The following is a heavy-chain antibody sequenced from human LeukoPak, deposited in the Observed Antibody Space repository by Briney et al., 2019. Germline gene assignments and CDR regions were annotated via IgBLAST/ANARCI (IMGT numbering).Heavy chain of an antibody. CDR1: GFTLSNYG. D-gene: IGHD5-12*01. Sequence: GGSLRLSCAASGFTLSNYGMNWVRQPPGEGLEWVSYMSGSSTTIYYADSVKGRFTISRDNAKNSLYLQMNSLRDEDTAVYYCARGTTDIVAEISDAFDIWGQGTVVTVSS. CDR3: ARGTTDIVAEISDAFDI. CDR2: MSGSSTTI. V-gene: IGHV3-48*02. J-gene: IGHJ3*02.